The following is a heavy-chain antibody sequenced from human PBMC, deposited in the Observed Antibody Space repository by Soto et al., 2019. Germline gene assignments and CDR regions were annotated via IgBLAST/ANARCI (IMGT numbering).Heavy chain of an antibody. CDR1: GGSFSGYY. D-gene: IGHD3-16*01. V-gene: IGHV4-34*01. CDR3: ARGDMRFPDGGGYYMDV. CDR2: INHSGST. J-gene: IGHJ6*03. Sequence: SETLSLTCAVYGGSFSGYYWSWIRQPPGKGLEWIGEINHSGSTNYNPSLKSRVTISVDTSKNQFSLKLSSVTAADTAVYYCARGDMRFPDGGGYYMDVWGKGTTVTVSS.